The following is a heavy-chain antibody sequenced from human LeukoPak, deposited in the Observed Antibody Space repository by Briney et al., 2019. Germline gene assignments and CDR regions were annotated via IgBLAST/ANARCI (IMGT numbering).Heavy chain of an antibody. CDR3: ATENGFNDY. CDR1: GDSISNSNYY. J-gene: IGHJ4*02. Sequence: SETLSLTCTVSGDSISNSNYYWGWIRQPPGKGLEWIGSIYYSGSTYYNPSLKSRVTISVDTSKNQFSLKLSSVTAADTAVYYCATENGFNDYWGQGTLVTVSS. V-gene: IGHV4-39*07. D-gene: IGHD2-8*01. CDR2: IYYSGST.